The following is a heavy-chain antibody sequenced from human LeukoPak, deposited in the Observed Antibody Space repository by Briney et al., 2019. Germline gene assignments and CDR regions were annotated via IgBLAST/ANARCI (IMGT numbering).Heavy chain of an antibody. V-gene: IGHV3-23*01. CDR1: GFTFSSYA. Sequence: GGSLRLSCEASGFTFSSYAMSWVHQAPGKGLAWVSVISSSADSTYYADSVKGRFTISRDNSKNTLFLQMNSLRAEDTAVYYCAKPLEKYTYGGNFDYWGQGILVTVSS. J-gene: IGHJ4*02. CDR2: ISSSADST. D-gene: IGHD4-23*01. CDR3: AKPLEKYTYGGNFDY.